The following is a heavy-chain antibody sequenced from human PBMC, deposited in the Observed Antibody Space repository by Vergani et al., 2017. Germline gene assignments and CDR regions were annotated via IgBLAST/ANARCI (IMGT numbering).Heavy chain of an antibody. J-gene: IGHJ5*02. CDR2: INHSGST. Sequence: QVQLQQWGAGLLKPSETLSLTCAVYGGSFSGYYWSWIRQPPGKGLEWIGEINHSGSTNYNPSLKSRVTISVDTSKNQFSLKLSSVTAADTAVYYCARGPRDGYNSDWFDPWGQGTLVTVSS. CDR3: ARGPRDGYNSDWFDP. D-gene: IGHD5-24*01. V-gene: IGHV4-34*01. CDR1: GGSFSGYY.